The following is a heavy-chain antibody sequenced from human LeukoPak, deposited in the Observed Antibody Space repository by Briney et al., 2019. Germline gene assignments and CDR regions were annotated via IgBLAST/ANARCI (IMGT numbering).Heavy chain of an antibody. CDR3: ARRNIAYSYGTFAY. CDR2: ISGSGGST. D-gene: IGHD5-18*01. J-gene: IGHJ4*02. CDR1: GFTFSSYA. V-gene: IGHV3-23*01. Sequence: GGSLRLSCAASGFTFSSYAMSWVRQAPGKGLEWVSSISGSGGSTYYADSVKGRFTISRDNSKNTLYMQMNSLRVEDTALYYCARRNIAYSYGTFAYWAQGTLVTVSS.